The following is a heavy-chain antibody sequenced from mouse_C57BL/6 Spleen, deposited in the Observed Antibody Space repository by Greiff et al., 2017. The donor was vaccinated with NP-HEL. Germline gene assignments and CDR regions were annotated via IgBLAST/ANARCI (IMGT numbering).Heavy chain of an antibody. CDR3: PYDEFAY. Sequence: QVQLKQSGAELVRPGASVTLSCKASGYTFTDYEMHWVKQTPVHGLEWIGAIDPETGGTAYNQKFKGKAILTADKSSSTAYMELRSLTSEDSAVYYCPYDEFAYWGQGTLVTVSA. J-gene: IGHJ3*01. V-gene: IGHV1-15*01. CDR2: IDPETGGT. D-gene: IGHD2-12*01. CDR1: GYTFTDYE.